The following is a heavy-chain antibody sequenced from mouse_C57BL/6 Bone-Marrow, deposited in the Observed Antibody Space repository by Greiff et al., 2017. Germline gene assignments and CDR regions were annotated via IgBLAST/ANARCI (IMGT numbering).Heavy chain of an antibody. V-gene: IGHV1-59*01. CDR3: GRIRRDD. CDR1: GYTFTSYW. CDR2: LDPSDSYT. Sequence: VQLQQPGAELVMPRTSVKLSCKASGYTFTSYWMHWVKQRPGQGLERIGVLDPSDSYTNYNQKFKGKATLTVDTSSSTVYLQLSSLTSEDSAVYYCGRIRRDDWGQGTTLTVSS. J-gene: IGHJ2*01.